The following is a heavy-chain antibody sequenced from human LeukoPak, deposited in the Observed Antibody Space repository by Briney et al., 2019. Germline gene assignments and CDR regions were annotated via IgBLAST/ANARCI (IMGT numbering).Heavy chain of an antibody. CDR2: INWNGGST. CDR1: GFTFDDYG. CDR3: ARDYYGSGSYYNLVFETPGLPGY. V-gene: IGHV3-20*04. D-gene: IGHD3-10*01. Sequence: PGGSLRLSCAASGFTFDDYGMSWVRQAPGKGLEWVSGINWNGGSTGYADSVKGRFTISRDNAKNSLYLQMNSLRAEDTALYYCARDYYGSGSYYNLVFETPGLPGYWGQGTLVTVSS. J-gene: IGHJ4*02.